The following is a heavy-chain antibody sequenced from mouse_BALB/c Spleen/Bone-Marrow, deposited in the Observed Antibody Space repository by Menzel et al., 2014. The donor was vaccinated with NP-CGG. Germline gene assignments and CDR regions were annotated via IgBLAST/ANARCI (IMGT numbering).Heavy chain of an antibody. CDR2: ISDGGSYT. CDR3: ARGGAHYYGRGFTY. CDR1: GFTFSDYY. J-gene: IGHJ3*01. D-gene: IGHD1-2*01. V-gene: IGHV5-4*02. Sequence: EVQLQQSGGNLVKPGGSLKLSCAASGFTFSDYYMYWVRQTPEKRLEWVATISDGGSYTYYPDSVKGRFTISRDNAKSSLYLQMNSLKSEDSAMYYCARGGAHYYGRGFTYWGQGTLVTVSA.